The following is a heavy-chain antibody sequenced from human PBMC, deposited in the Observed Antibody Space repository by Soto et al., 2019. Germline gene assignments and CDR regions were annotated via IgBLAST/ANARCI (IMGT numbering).Heavy chain of an antibody. J-gene: IGHJ6*03. CDR2: INWNGGST. V-gene: IGHV3-20*01. CDR1: GFTFDDYG. Sequence: EVQLVESGGGVVRPGGSLRLSCAASGFTFDDYGMSWVRQAPGKGLEWVSGINWNGGSTGYADSVKGRFTIYRDNAKNSLYLQMNSLRAEDTALYHCARGRGITIFGVVIPDYYYYMDVWGKGTTVTVSS. D-gene: IGHD3-3*01. CDR3: ARGRGITIFGVVIPDYYYYMDV.